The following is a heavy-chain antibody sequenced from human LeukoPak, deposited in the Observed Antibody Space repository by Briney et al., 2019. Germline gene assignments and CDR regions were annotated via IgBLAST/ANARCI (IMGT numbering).Heavy chain of an antibody. J-gene: IGHJ4*02. CDR2: ISGSGGST. CDR3: ANPVGATPHY. CDR1: GFTFSPYA. V-gene: IGHV3-23*01. D-gene: IGHD1-26*01. Sequence: PGGSLRLSCAASGFTFSPYALTWVRQAPGKGLEWVSAISGSGGSTYYADSVKGRFTISRDNSKNTLYLQMNSLRAEDTAVYYCANPVGATPHYWGQGTLVTVSS.